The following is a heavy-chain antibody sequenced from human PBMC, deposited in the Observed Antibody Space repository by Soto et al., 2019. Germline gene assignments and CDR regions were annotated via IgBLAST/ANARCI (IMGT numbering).Heavy chain of an antibody. J-gene: IGHJ4*02. CDR1: GFTFSDYW. V-gene: IGHV3-7*02. Sequence: EVQLVESGGGLVQPGGSLRLSCAASGFTFSDYWLSWVRQAPGKGLECGANIKTDGSEKYYVDPVKGRFTISRDNAKNSLYLQINSLRAEDTAVYYCASSMGRGGNDYWGPGTLVAVSS. CDR2: IKTDGSEK. D-gene: IGHD3-10*01. CDR3: ASSMGRGGNDY.